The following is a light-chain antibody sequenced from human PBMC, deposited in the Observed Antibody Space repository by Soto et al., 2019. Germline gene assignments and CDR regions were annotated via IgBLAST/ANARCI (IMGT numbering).Light chain of an antibody. CDR2: DVS. J-gene: IGLJ3*02. CDR3: SSYTSSSTWV. Sequence: QSVLTQPASVSGSPGPSITISCTGTSSDVGGYNYVSWYQQHPGKAPKLMIYDVSNRPSGVSNRFSGSKSGNTASLTISGRQAEDEADYYCSSYTSSSTWVFGGGTKLTVL. CDR1: SSDVGGYNY. V-gene: IGLV2-14*01.